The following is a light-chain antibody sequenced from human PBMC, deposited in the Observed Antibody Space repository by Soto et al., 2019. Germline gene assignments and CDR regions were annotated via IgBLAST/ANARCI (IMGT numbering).Light chain of an antibody. V-gene: IGLV2-14*03. CDR2: DVS. J-gene: IGLJ2*01. Sequence: QSSLTQPPSVSGSPGQSITISCPGPSGDVGGYNYVSWYQHHPGKAPKLMIYDVSNRPSGVSSRFSGSKSGNTASLTISGLQAEDEADYYCSSFSSSSTLFGGGTKLTVL. CDR3: SSFSSSSTL. CDR1: SGDVGGYNY.